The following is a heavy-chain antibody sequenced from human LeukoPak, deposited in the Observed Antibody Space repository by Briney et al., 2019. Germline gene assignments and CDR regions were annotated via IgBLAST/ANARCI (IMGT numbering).Heavy chain of an antibody. J-gene: IGHJ6*02. CDR2: IYTSGST. V-gene: IGHV4-4*07. D-gene: IGHD3-9*01. CDR1: GGSISSYY. CDR3: ARDGSDILTGYLNYYYYGMDV. Sequence: SETLSLTCTVSGGSISSYYWSWIRQPAGKGLEWIGRIYTSGSTNYNPSLKSRVTMSVDTSKNQFSLKLSSVTAADTAVDYCARDGSDILTGYLNYYYYGMDVWGQGTTVTVSS.